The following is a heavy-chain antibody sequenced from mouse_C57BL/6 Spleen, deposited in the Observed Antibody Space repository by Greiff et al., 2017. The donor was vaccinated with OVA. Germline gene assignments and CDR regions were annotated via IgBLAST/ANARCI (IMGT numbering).Heavy chain of an antibody. Sequence: VQLQESGPELVKPGASVKISCKASGYAFSSSWMNWVKQRPGKGLEWIGRIYPGDGDTNYNGKFKGKATLTADKSSSTAYMQLSSLTSEDSAVYFCARGSSSFDYWGQGTTLTVSS. CDR3: ARGSSSFDY. V-gene: IGHV1-82*01. CDR1: GYAFSSSW. CDR2: IYPGDGDT. J-gene: IGHJ2*01. D-gene: IGHD1-1*01.